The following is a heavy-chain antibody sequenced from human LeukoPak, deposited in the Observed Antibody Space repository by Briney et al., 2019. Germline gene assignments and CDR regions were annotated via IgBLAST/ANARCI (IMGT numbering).Heavy chain of an antibody. D-gene: IGHD3-10*01. CDR1: GFTFTDYY. CDR2: ISGSGSNV. J-gene: IGHJ4*02. V-gene: IGHV3-11*01. Sequence: GGSLRLSCSASGFTFTDYYMSWIRQDPGKGLEFVSLISGSGSNVYYADSVKGRFTISRDNAQNFLYLQMNSLRAEDTAVYYCDKGSEKIDYGGRAPRVPVSS. CDR3: DKGSEKIDY.